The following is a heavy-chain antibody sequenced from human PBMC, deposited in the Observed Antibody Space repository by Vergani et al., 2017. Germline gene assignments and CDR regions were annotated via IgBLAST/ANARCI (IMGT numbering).Heavy chain of an antibody. CDR2: IGTAGDT. CDR1: GFTFSSYD. Sequence: EVQLVESGGGLVQPGGSLRLSCAASGFTFSSYDMHWVRQATGKGLESVSAIGTAGDTYYPGSVKGRFTISRENAKNSLYLQMNSLRAGDTAIYYCARAVSTTVGDPPGYWGQGTLVTVSS. CDR3: ARAVSTTVGDPPGY. V-gene: IGHV3-13*01. D-gene: IGHD4-23*01. J-gene: IGHJ4*02.